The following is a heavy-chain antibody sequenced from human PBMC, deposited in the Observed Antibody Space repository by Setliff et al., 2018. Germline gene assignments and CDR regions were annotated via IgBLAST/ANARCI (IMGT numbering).Heavy chain of an antibody. CDR1: GGSISSSSYY. J-gene: IGHJ6*02. V-gene: IGHV4-39*07. CDR3: ARVSQYSSGWYYYYYGMDV. Sequence: SETLSLTCTVSGGSISSSSYYWGWIRQPPGKGLEWIGSIYYSGSTYYNPSLKCRVTISVDTSKNQFSLKLSSVTAADTAVYYCARVSQYSSGWYYYYYGMDVWGQGTTVTVSS. D-gene: IGHD6-19*01. CDR2: IYYSGST.